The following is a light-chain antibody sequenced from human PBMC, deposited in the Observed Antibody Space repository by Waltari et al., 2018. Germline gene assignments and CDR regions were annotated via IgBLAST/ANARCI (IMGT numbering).Light chain of an antibody. CDR2: STD. CDR1: SLRTYA. Sequence: SSELTQDPAVSVALGQTVTITCQGESLRTYAADWYQQRPGQAPILVLFSTDDRPSGIPDRFSGSSSRDTASLTITDTQAEDEAAYYCSSRDPTINAVVFGGGTKLTVL. J-gene: IGLJ2*01. CDR3: SSRDPTINAVV. V-gene: IGLV3-19*01.